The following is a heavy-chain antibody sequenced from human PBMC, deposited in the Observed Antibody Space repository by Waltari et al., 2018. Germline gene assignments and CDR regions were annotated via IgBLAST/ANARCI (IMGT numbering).Heavy chain of an antibody. D-gene: IGHD1-1*01. V-gene: IGHV3-64*01. CDR2: ISSNGGST. J-gene: IGHJ4*02. CDR3: ARGSETGTAASVHDY. CDR1: GFTFSSYA. Sequence: EVQLVESGGGLVQPGGSLRLSCAASGFTFSSYAMHWVRQAPGKGLEYVSAISSNGGSTYYANSVKGRFTISGDNSKNTLYLQMGSLRAEDMAVYYCARGSETGTAASVHDYWGQGTLVTVSS.